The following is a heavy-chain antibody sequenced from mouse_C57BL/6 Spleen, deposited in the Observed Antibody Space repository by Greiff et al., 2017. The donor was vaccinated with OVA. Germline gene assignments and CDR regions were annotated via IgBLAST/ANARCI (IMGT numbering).Heavy chain of an antibody. D-gene: IGHD1-1*01. CDR3: TRLMDYGSSFAMDY. Sequence: QVQLQQSGAELVRPGASVTLSCKASGYTFTDYEMHWVKQTPVHGLEWIGAIDPETGGTAYNQKFKGKAILTADKSSSTAYMELRSLTSEDSAVYYCTRLMDYGSSFAMDYWGQGTSVTVSS. CDR1: GYTFTDYE. CDR2: IDPETGGT. V-gene: IGHV1-15*01. J-gene: IGHJ4*01.